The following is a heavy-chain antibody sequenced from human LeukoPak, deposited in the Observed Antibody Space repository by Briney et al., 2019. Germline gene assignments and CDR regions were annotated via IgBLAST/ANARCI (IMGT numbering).Heavy chain of an antibody. CDR1: GFTFSSYG. D-gene: IGHD6-19*01. CDR2: ISYDGSNK. J-gene: IGHJ4*02. V-gene: IGHV3-30*18. CDR3: AKVAVAVAGDY. Sequence: GRSLRLSCAASGFTFSSYGMHWVCQAPGKGLEWVAVISYDGSNKYYADSVKGRFTISRDNSKNTLYLQMNSLRAEDTAVYYCAKVAVAVAGDYWGQGTLVTVSS.